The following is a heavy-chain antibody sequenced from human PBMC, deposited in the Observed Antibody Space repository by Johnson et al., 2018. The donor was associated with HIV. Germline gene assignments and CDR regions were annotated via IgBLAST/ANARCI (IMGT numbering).Heavy chain of an antibody. D-gene: IGHD4-23*01. V-gene: IGHV3-43D*04. J-gene: IGHJ3*02. CDR2: ITWDGGST. CDR1: GFTFDDYA. CDR3: ARATAYGGRVDGFDT. Sequence: VQLVESGGVVVQPGGSLRLSCAASGFTFDDYAMHWVRQAPGKGLEWVSLITWDGGSTTYADSVKGRFTISRDNAKNSLDLQMNSLRGEDTALYYCARATAYGGRVDGFDTWGQGTMVSVSS.